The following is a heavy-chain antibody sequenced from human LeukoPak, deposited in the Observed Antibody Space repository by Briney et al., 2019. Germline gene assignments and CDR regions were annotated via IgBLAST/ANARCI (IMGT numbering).Heavy chain of an antibody. CDR1: GVTLSTYA. D-gene: IGHD1-26*01. Sequence: PGGSLRLSCAASGVTLSTYAMSWVRQAPGKGLEWVSGTSDRGDYTYYADSVKGRFTISRDNSKNTLYLQMNSLRAEDTALYFCAKKAQYNGNYPLDYWGQGTLVTVSS. CDR2: TSDRGDYT. V-gene: IGHV3-23*01. CDR3: AKKAQYNGNYPLDY. J-gene: IGHJ4*02.